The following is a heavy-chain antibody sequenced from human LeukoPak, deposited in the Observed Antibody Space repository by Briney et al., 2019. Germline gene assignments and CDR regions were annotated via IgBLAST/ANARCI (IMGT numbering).Heavy chain of an antibody. CDR1: GYTFTGYY. J-gene: IGHJ6*02. Sequence: ASVKVSCKASGYTFTGYYMHWVRQAPGQRLEWMGWINAGNGNTKYSQKFQGRVTITRDTSASTAYMELSSLRSEDTAVYYCARGDRYYYYYGMDVWGQGTTVTVSS. V-gene: IGHV1-3*01. CDR3: ARGDRYYYYYGMDV. CDR2: INAGNGNT.